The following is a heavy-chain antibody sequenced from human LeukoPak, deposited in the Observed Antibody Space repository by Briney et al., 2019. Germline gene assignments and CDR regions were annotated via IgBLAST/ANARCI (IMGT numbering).Heavy chain of an antibody. J-gene: IGHJ4*02. D-gene: IGHD6-6*01. CDR3: AGKEYSSSSFDY. CDR2: MNPNSGNT. Sequence: ASVKVSCKASGYTFTSYDINWVRQATGQGLEWMGWMNPNSGNTGYAQKFQGRVTMTRNTSISTAYMELSSLRSEDTAAYYCAGKEYSSSSFDYWGQGTLVTVSS. CDR1: GYTFTSYD. V-gene: IGHV1-8*01.